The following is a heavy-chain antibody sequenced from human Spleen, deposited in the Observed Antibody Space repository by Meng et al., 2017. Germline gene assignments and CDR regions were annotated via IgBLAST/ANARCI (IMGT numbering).Heavy chain of an antibody. V-gene: IGHV3-74*01. CDR1: GFTFGSSW. CDR2: ISEEGRTT. CDR3: ARGGASGFY. D-gene: IGHD2-15*01. Sequence: EVQLVESGGGLVQPGGSLRLFCAAFGFTFGSSWMYWVRQAPGKGLVWVSRISEEGRTTNYADSVKGRFTISRDNAKNTLYLQMDSLRAEDTAVYYCARGGASGFYWGQGTLVTVSS. J-gene: IGHJ4*02.